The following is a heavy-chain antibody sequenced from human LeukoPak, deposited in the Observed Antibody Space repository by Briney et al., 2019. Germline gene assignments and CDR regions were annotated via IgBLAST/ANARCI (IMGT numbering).Heavy chain of an antibody. V-gene: IGHV4-61*08. CDR2: IYYSGST. J-gene: IGHJ6*02. Sequence: SETLSLTCTVSGGSISSGGYYWSWIRQHPGKGLEWIGYIYYSGSTNYNPSLKSRVTISVDTSKNQFSLKLSSVTAADTAVYYCARHPPYYYYGMDVWGQGTTVTVSS. CDR3: ARHPPYYYYGMDV. CDR1: GGSISSGGYY.